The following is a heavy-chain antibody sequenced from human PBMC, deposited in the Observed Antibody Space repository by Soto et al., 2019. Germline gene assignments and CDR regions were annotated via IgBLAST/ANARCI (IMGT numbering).Heavy chain of an antibody. CDR2: INSDGSST. D-gene: IGHD3-3*01. V-gene: IGHV3-74*01. CDR3: ARDPVLYDFWSGISPEGNWFDP. J-gene: IGHJ5*02. Sequence: EVQLVESGGGLVQPGGSLRPSCAASGFTFSSYWMHWVRQAPGKGLVWVSRINSDGSSTSYADSVKGRFTISRDNAKNTLYLQMNSLRDEDTAVYYCARDPVLYDFWSGISPEGNWFDPWGQGTLVTVSS. CDR1: GFTFSSYW.